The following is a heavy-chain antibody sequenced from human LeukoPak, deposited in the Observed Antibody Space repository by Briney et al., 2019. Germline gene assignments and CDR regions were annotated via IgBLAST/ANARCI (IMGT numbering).Heavy chain of an antibody. CDR2: IDYSGST. V-gene: IGHV4-39*01. CDR1: GGSISSSSYY. J-gene: IGHJ6*03. D-gene: IGHD3-10*01. Sequence: PSETLSLTCTVSGGSISSSSYYWGWIRQPPGKGLEWIGCIDYSGSTYYSPSLKSRVTISVDTSKNQFSLKLSSVTAADTAVYYCASTEAGSGSLPTYYYYMDVWGKGTTVTVSS. CDR3: ASTEAGSGSLPTYYYYMDV.